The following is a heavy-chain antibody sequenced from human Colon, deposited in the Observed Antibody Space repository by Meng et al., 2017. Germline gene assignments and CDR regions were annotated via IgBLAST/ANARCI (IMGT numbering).Heavy chain of an antibody. V-gene: IGHV3-72*01. D-gene: IGHD1-26*01. CDR1: GFTFSDSY. J-gene: IGHJ4*02. Sequence: EVLLVESGGGLVQPGGSRRLSCAASGFTFSDSYMDWFRQAPGKGLEWVGRIRNKAYSYTTEYAASVKGRFTVSRDDLKNSVYLQMNNLKTEDTAVYYCATGSTFYWGWGTLVTVSS. CDR2: IRNKAYSYTT. CDR3: ATGSTFY.